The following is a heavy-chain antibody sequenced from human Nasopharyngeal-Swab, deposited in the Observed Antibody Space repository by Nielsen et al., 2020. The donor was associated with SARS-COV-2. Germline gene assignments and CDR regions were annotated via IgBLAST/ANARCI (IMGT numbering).Heavy chain of an antibody. D-gene: IGHD3-22*01. CDR1: GGSFSGYC. J-gene: IGHJ2*01. CDR2: INHSGST. Sequence: SETLSLTCAVYGGSFSGYCWSWIRQPPGKGLEWIGEINHSGSTNYNPSLKSRVTISVDTSKNQFSLKLSSVTAADTAVYYCARHYYDSSGYYQRWYFDLWGRGTLVTVSS. V-gene: IGHV4-34*01. CDR3: ARHYYDSSGYYQRWYFDL.